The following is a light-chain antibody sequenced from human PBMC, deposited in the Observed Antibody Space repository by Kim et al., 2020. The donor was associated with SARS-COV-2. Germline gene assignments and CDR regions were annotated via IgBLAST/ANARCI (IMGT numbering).Light chain of an antibody. CDR3: SSHASPNNAFV. Sequence: SVPISCTCTSSDVGRYDFVSWYQHHTGKAPKVIIDEVTKRSSGGPDRFSGSKSGNTASLTVSGLQAEDEADYYCSSHASPNNAFVFGTGTKVTVL. V-gene: IGLV2-8*01. J-gene: IGLJ1*01. CDR1: SSDVGRYDF. CDR2: EVT.